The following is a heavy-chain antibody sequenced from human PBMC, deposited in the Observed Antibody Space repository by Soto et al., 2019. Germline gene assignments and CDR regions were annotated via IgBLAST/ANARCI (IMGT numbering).Heavy chain of an antibody. Sequence: EVQLVESGGGLVKPGGSLRLSCAASGFTFSNAWMSWVRQAPGKGLEWVGRIKSKTDGGTTDYAAPVKGRFTISREDSKNTLYLQMNSLKTEDTAVYYCTTDLAVEVAFDIWGQGTMVTVSS. V-gene: IGHV3-15*01. J-gene: IGHJ3*02. CDR1: GFTFSNAW. CDR2: IKSKTDGGTT. CDR3: TTDLAVEVAFDI.